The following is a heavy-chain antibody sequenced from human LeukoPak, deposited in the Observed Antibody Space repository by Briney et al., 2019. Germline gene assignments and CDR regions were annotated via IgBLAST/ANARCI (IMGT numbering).Heavy chain of an antibody. CDR1: GFTFSSYG. Sequence: SGGSLRVSCAASGFTFSSYGMHWVRQAPGKGLEWVAVIWFDGSNKYYADSVKGRFTISRDNSKNTLYLQMNSLRVEDTAVYYCARASDGSGNYYFFDYWGQGTLVTVSS. V-gene: IGHV3-33*01. J-gene: IGHJ4*02. CDR3: ARASDGSGNYYFFDY. D-gene: IGHD3-10*01. CDR2: IWFDGSNK.